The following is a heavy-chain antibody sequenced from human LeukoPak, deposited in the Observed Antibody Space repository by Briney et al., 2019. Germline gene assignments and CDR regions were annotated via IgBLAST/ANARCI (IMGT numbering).Heavy chain of an antibody. CDR1: GGSISSSNW. CDR2: IYHSGST. V-gene: IGHV4-4*02. D-gene: IGHD5-18*01. J-gene: IGHJ6*02. Sequence: SGTLSLTCAVSGGSISSSNWWSWVRQPPGKGLEWIGEIYHSGSTNYNPSLKSRVTISVDKSKNQFSLKLSSVTAADTAVYYCARAVRYSYAHYYGMDVWGQGTTVTVSS. CDR3: ARAVRYSYAHYYGMDV.